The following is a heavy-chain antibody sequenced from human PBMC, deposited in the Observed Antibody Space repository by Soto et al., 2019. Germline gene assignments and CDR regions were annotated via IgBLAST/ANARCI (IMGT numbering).Heavy chain of an antibody. J-gene: IGHJ5*01. V-gene: IGHV4-30-4*01. CDR2: IYKSATT. CDR3: ARGRYCLTGRCFPNWFDS. CDR1: GDSISSVDYF. D-gene: IGHD2-15*01. Sequence: TLSLTCSVSGDSISSVDYFWAWIRQPPGQALEYIGYIYKSATTYYNPSFESRVAISLDTSKSQFSLNVTSVTAADTAVYFCARGRYCLTGRCFPNWFDSWGQGTLVTVSS.